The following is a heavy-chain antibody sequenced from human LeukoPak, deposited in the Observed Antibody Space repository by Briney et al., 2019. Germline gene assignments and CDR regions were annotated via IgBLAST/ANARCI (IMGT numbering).Heavy chain of an antibody. Sequence: ASVKVSCKASGYTFTSYDINWVRQATGQGLEWMGWMNPNSGNTGYAQKFQGRVTMTRNTSISTAYMELSSLRPEDTAVYYCARTYYDILTGYLGFDPWGQGTLVTVSS. CDR2: MNPNSGNT. CDR1: GYTFTSYD. V-gene: IGHV1-8*01. CDR3: ARTYYDILTGYLGFDP. D-gene: IGHD3-9*01. J-gene: IGHJ5*02.